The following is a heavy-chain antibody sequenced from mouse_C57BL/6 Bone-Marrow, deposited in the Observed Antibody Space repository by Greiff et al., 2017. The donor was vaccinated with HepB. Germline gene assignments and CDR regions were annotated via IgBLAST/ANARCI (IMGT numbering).Heavy chain of an antibody. J-gene: IGHJ2*01. CDR1: GFNIKNTY. V-gene: IGHV14-3*01. CDR3: ARGILDY. CDR2: IDPANGNT. Sequence: VQLQQSVAELVRPGASVKLSCTASGFNIKNTYMPWVKQRPEQGLEWIGRIDPANGNTKYAPKFQGKATITADTSSNTAYLQLSSLTSEDTAIYYCARGILDYWGQGTTLTVSS.